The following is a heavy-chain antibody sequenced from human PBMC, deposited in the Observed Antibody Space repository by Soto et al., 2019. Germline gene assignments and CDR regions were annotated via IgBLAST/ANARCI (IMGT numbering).Heavy chain of an antibody. D-gene: IGHD1-26*01. CDR3: AHRPIVGAAS. J-gene: IGHJ4*02. CDR2: ICHSGST. CDR1: GGSISNSNW. V-gene: IGHV4-4*02. Sequence: QVQLQESGPGLVKPSGTLSLTCAVFGGSISNSNWWTWVRQPPGKGLDWIGEICHSGSTNYNSSLMGRVTMSVDKANTQLALKRRSVTSAATAVYYCAHRPIVGAASWGQGTLVTVSS.